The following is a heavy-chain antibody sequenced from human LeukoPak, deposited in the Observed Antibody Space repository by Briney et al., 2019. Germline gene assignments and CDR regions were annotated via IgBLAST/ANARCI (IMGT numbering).Heavy chain of an antibody. D-gene: IGHD3-16*02. CDR3: ARDRRSFYYYYMDV. CDR1: GYRFITFG. J-gene: IGHJ6*03. Sequence: GASVKVSCKTSGYRFITFGISWVRQAPGQGLEWMGWISAYNGNTNYAQKLQGRVTMTTDTSTSTAYMELRSLRSDDTAVYYCARDRRSFYYYYMDVWGKGTTVTVSS. V-gene: IGHV1-18*01. CDR2: ISAYNGNT.